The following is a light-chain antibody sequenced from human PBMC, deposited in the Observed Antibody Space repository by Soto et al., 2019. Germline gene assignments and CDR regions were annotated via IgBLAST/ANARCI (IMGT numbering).Light chain of an antibody. J-gene: IGKJ5*01. CDR2: AAS. CDR3: QQHNSYPIT. CDR1: QGLSSD. Sequence: DIQLTQSPSVLSVSVGDRVTITCRASQGLSSDLAWYQHQPGKAPKLLIYAASTLQSGVPSRLIGSGSGTEFTLTISSLQPEDFATYYCQQHNSYPITFGQGTRLEIK. V-gene: IGKV1-9*01.